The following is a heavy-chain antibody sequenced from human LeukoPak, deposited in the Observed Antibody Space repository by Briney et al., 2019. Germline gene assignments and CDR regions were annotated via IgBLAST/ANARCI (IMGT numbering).Heavy chain of an antibody. D-gene: IGHD6-13*01. CDR3: ARVFSDSSSWYVVY. Sequence: SETLSLTCTVSGGSISSYYWSWIRQPPGKGLEWIGYIYYSGSTNYYPSLKSRVTISVGTSKNQFSLKLSSVTAADTAVYYCARVFSDSSSWYVVYWGQGTLVTVSS. CDR2: IYYSGST. J-gene: IGHJ4*02. CDR1: GGSISSYY. V-gene: IGHV4-59*01.